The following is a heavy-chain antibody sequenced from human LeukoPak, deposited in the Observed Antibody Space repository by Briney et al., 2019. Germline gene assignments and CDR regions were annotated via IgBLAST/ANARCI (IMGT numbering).Heavy chain of an antibody. CDR3: AREDSNWVFDY. Sequence: ASVKVSCKASGYTFTSYDINWVRQATGQGLEWMGWMNPNSGNTTYAQKFQGRVTMTRDTSTSTVYMELSSLRSEDTAVYYCAREDSNWVFDYWGQGTLVTVSS. CDR2: MNPNSGNT. D-gene: IGHD1-1*01. CDR1: GYTFTSYD. J-gene: IGHJ4*02. V-gene: IGHV1-8*02.